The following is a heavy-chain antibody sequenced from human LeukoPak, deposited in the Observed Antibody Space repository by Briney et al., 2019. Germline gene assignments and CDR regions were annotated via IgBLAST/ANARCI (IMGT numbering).Heavy chain of an antibody. CDR3: ARGSWFGDLLYAQPAYCFDY. J-gene: IGHJ4*02. D-gene: IGHD3-10*01. Sequence: GASVKVSCKASGYTFTDYYIHWVRQAPGQGLEWMGWINPHSGGTNYAQNFQDRVTMTRDTSISTAYMDLSRLRSDDTAVYYCARGSWFGDLLYAQPAYCFDYWGQGTLVTVSS. V-gene: IGHV1-2*02. CDR1: GYTFTDYY. CDR2: INPHSGGT.